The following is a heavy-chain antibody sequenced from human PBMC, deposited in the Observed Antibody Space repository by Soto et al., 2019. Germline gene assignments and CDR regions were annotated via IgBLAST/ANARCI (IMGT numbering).Heavy chain of an antibody. V-gene: IGHV1-18*01. CDR2: ISPYNGNT. J-gene: IGHJ6*02. Sequence: QVQLVQSGDEVRKPGSSVKVSCKASGYIFVNYGIAWVRQAPGQGLEWMVWISPYNGNTHYASKVQGRLTMTTDTSTSTANMDLGSLTSDDTAVYYCAMVDNYVTPTPQDVWGQGTTVTVSS. CDR1: GYIFVNYG. D-gene: IGHD3-16*01. CDR3: AMVDNYVTPTPQDV.